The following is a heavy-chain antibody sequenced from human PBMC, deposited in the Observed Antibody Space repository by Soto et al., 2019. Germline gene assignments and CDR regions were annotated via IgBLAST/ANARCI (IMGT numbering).Heavy chain of an antibody. CDR1: GYPVTAYY. CDR2: INPATGAA. Sequence: QLHLVQSGAVVKKPGASVTVSCSASGYPVTAYYMHWVRQAPGRGLEWLGGINPATGAAKYTQTFQGRVTLTRDTSTRTVFMDLGGLTSADTAVFYCARGGGVGVAGSAAFDMWGQGTLVTVSS. CDR3: ARGGGVGVAGSAAFDM. J-gene: IGHJ3*02. V-gene: IGHV1-2*02. D-gene: IGHD3-3*01.